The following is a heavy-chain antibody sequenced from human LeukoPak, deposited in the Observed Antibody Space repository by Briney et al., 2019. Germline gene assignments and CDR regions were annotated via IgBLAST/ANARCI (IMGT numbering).Heavy chain of an antibody. J-gene: IGHJ4*02. Sequence: SGGSLRLSCAASGFTFSSYAMSWVRQAPGKGLEWVSAISGSGGSTYYADSVKGRFTISRDNSKNTLYLQMNSLRAEDTAVYYCAKDRAGYGHVSLVSFWGQGTLVTVSS. D-gene: IGHD5-12*01. CDR3: AKDRAGYGHVSLVSF. V-gene: IGHV3-23*01. CDR2: ISGSGGST. CDR1: GFTFSSYA.